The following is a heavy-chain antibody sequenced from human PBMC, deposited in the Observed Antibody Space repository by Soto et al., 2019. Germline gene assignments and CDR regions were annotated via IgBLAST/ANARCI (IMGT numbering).Heavy chain of an antibody. J-gene: IGHJ6*02. CDR3: ARSRGIFLVIPPYYSSSILV. Sequence: SETLSLTCTVSGGSISSGDYYWSWIRQPPGKGLEWIGYIYYSGSTYYNPSLKSRVTISVDTSKNQFSLKLSSVTAADTAVYYCARSRGIFLVIPPYYSSSILVWGQRITVTVFS. D-gene: IGHD2-15*01. V-gene: IGHV4-30-4*02. CDR2: IYYSGST. CDR1: GGSISSGDYY.